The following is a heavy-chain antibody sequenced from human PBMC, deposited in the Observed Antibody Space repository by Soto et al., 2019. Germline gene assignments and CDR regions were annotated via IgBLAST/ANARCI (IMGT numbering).Heavy chain of an antibody. D-gene: IGHD6-19*01. CDR1: GFTFSSYA. CDR2: ISYDGSNK. Sequence: QVQLVESGGGVVQPGRSLRLSCAASGFTFSSYAMHWVRQAPGKGLEWVAVISYDGSNKYYADSVKGRFTISRDNSKNTLYRQMNSLRAEDTAVYYCAREQWLVQVYWGQGTLVTVSS. J-gene: IGHJ4*02. CDR3: AREQWLVQVY. V-gene: IGHV3-30-3*01.